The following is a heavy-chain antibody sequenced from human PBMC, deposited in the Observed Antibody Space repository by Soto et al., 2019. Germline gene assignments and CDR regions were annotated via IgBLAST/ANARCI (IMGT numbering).Heavy chain of an antibody. V-gene: IGHV3-30*03. CDR2: ISFDRSNI. J-gene: IGHJ5*02. D-gene: IGHD4-4*01. Sequence: VGSLRLSCAASGFTFNSFGMHWVRQAPGKGLEWVALISFDRSNINYADSVRGRFTISSDDSKNILYLQMDSLRSEDTAVYCCVRGGSKYASWGQGTLVTVSS. CDR1: GFTFNSFG. CDR3: VRGGSKYAS.